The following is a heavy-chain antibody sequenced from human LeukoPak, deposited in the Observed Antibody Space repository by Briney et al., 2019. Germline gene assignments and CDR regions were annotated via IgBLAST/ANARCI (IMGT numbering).Heavy chain of an antibody. D-gene: IGHD2-15*01. Sequence: PGGSLRLFCAASGFTFSSYEMNWVRQAPGKGLEWVSYISSSGSTIYYADSVKGRFTISRDNSKNTLYLQMNSLRAEDTAVYYCARVKLLYVVFGGMDVWGKGTTVTVSS. CDR1: GFTFSSYE. V-gene: IGHV3-48*03. CDR3: ARVKLLYVVFGGMDV. CDR2: ISSSGSTI. J-gene: IGHJ6*04.